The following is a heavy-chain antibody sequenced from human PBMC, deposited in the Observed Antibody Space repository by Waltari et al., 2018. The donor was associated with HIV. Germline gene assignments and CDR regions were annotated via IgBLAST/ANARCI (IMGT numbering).Heavy chain of an antibody. V-gene: IGHV3-7*01. CDR2: ISYDAREK. J-gene: IGHJ2*01. Sequence: EVKLVESGGGAVQTGGSLRLSCEGSGFTFSSLDMDWVRQTPGTVLEWVAQISYDAREKFHGDSVRGRFVVSRDNARNSIFLQMNNLRDDDTGVYFCVRQPLRHDL. CDR1: GFTFSSLD. CDR3: VRQPLRHDL.